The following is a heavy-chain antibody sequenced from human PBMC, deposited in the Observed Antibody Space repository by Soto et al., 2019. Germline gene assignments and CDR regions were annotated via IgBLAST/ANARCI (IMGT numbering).Heavy chain of an antibody. V-gene: IGHV3-30-3*01. Sequence: QVQLVESGGGVVQPGRSLRLSCAASGFTFSSYAMHCVRQAPGKGLEWVAVISYDGSNKYYADSVKGRFTISRDNSKNTLYLQMNSLRAEDTAVYYCARSNTYYYDSSGYDAFDIWGQGTMVTVSS. J-gene: IGHJ3*02. CDR2: ISYDGSNK. CDR1: GFTFSSYA. D-gene: IGHD3-22*01. CDR3: ARSNTYYYDSSGYDAFDI.